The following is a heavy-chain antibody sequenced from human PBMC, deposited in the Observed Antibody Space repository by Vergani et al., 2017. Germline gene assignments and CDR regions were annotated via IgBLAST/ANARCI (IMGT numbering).Heavy chain of an antibody. D-gene: IGHD3-10*01. CDR1: GYTFTSYA. Sequence: QVQLVQSGAEVKKPGASVKVSCKASGYTFTSYAMHWVRQAPGQRLEWMGWINAGNGNTKYSQKFQGRVTITRDTSASTAYMELSSLRSEDTAVYYCATAWWFGERSYYYYGMDVWGQGTTVTVSS. J-gene: IGHJ6*02. CDR3: ATAWWFGERSYYYYGMDV. V-gene: IGHV1-3*01. CDR2: INAGNGNT.